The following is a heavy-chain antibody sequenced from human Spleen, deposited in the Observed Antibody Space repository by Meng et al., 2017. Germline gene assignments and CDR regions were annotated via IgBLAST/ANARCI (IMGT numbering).Heavy chain of an antibody. V-gene: IGHV1-69*04. CDR2: IIPALGTT. CDR3: ARDLPGPYYDCSCMDV. D-gene: IGHD3-22*01. J-gene: IGHJ6*02. Sequence: SVTVSCKASGGTFNTYAISWLRQAPGQGREWMGRIIPALGTTDYVQKFQGRVTITADKSASTAYMEVSSLRSEDPAIYYCARDLPGPYYDCSCMDVWGQGTSVTVSS. CDR1: GGTFNTYA.